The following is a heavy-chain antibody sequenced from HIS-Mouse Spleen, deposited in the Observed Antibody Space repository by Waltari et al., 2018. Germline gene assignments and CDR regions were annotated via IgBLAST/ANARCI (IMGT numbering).Heavy chain of an antibody. CDR2: RNPKSGNK. D-gene: IGHD4-4*01. J-gene: IGHJ4*02. CDR3: ARGHDYSNYFDY. CDR1: GYTFTSYD. V-gene: IGHV1-8*01. Sequence: QVQLVQSGAEVKKPGASVKVSCKASGYTFTSYDINWVRQATGQGLEWMGWRNPKSGNKGYAQKVQGRVTMTRKTSISTAYMELSSLRSEDTAVYYCARGHDYSNYFDYWGQGTLVTVSS.